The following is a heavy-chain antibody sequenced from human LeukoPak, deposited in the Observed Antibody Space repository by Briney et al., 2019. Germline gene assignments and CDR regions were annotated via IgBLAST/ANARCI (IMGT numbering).Heavy chain of an antibody. J-gene: IGHJ4*02. CDR2: ISGSGRST. CDR1: GFTFSSYA. V-gene: IGHV3-23*01. CDR3: AKGQRRFDY. Sequence: SGGSLRLSCAASGFTFSSYAMSWVRQAPGKGLEWVSAISGSGRSTDYADSVKGRFTISRDNSKNVVYLQMHSLRAEDTAVYYCAKGQRRFDYWGQGTLVTVSS.